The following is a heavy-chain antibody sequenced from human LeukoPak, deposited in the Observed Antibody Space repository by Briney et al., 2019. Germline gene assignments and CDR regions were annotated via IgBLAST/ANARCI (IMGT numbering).Heavy chain of an antibody. D-gene: IGHD6-13*01. CDR3: ASAAAGTFDP. Sequence: SETLSLTCAVYGGSFSGYYWSWIRQPPGKGLEWIGEINHSGSTNYNPSLKSRVTISVDTSKNQFSLKLSSVTVADTAVYYCASAAAGTFDPWGQGTLVTVSS. J-gene: IGHJ5*02. CDR1: GGSFSGYY. V-gene: IGHV4-34*01. CDR2: INHSGST.